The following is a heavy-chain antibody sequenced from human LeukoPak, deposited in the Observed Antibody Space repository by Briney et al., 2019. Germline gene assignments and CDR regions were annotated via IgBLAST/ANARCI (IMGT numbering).Heavy chain of an antibody. V-gene: IGHV3-30*18. Sequence: GGSLRLSCAASGFTFSSYGMHWVRQAPGKGLEWVAVISYDGSDKYYADSVKGRFTISRDNSKNTLYLQMNSPRAEDAAVYSCAKDAFSSGWELFDYWGQGTLVTVSS. CDR1: GFTFSSYG. CDR2: ISYDGSDK. J-gene: IGHJ4*02. CDR3: AKDAFSSGWELFDY. D-gene: IGHD6-19*01.